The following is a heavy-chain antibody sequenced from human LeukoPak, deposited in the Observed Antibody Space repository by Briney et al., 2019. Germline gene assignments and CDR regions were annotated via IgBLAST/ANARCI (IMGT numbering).Heavy chain of an antibody. CDR3: ARGGDYYDSSGYSVY. J-gene: IGHJ4*02. CDR1: GGSISSGGYS. V-gene: IGHV4-30-2*01. D-gene: IGHD3-22*01. Sequence: SETLSLTCAVSGGSISSGGYSWSWIRQPPGKGLEWIGYIYHSGSTYYNPSLKSRVTISVDRSKNQFSLKLSSVTAADTAVYYCARGGDYYDSSGYSVYWGQGTLVTVSS. CDR2: IYHSGST.